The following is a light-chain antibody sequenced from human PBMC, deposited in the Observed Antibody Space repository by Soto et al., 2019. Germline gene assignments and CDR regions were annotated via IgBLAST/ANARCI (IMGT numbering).Light chain of an antibody. CDR3: GTWDSSPSAL. CDR2: DNI. V-gene: IGLV1-51*01. CDR1: NFNIAYNY. J-gene: IGLJ2*01. Sequence: QSVLTQSPSVSAAPGQNVTISCSGTNFNIAYNYVSWYQHFPGTAPKLLIYDNIKRPSGIPARFSGSKSGASATLGITGLQTGDEADYYCGTWDSSPSALFGGGTKLTVL.